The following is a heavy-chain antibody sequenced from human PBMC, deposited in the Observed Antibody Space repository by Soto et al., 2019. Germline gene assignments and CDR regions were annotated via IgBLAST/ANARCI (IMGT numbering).Heavy chain of an antibody. CDR2: ISANGGRT. CDR1: GFTFRSYG. V-gene: IGHV3-23*01. Sequence: EVQLLEFGGRFVQPGGSLRRSCAASGFTFRSYGMSWVRQAPGKGLEWISAISANGGRTDYADSVKGRFTISRDNSKNTLFLQMNTLTAEDTAVYYCAKRELDDKWGQGTLVTVS. D-gene: IGHD3-3*02. J-gene: IGHJ4*02. CDR3: AKRELDDK.